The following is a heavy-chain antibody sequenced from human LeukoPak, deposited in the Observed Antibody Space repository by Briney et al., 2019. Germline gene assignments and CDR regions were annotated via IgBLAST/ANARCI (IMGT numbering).Heavy chain of an antibody. CDR3: ARDGSGSDAFDI. J-gene: IGHJ3*02. V-gene: IGHV3-66*01. CDR2: IYTVGNT. D-gene: IGHD6-19*01. CDR1: GFTVSSNY. Sequence: GGSLRLSCAASGFTVSSNYMSWVRQPPGKGLEWVSVIYTVGNTDYADCVKGRFTISRDNSKNTLYLQMNSLRAEDTAVYYCARDGSGSDAFDIWGQGTMVTVSS.